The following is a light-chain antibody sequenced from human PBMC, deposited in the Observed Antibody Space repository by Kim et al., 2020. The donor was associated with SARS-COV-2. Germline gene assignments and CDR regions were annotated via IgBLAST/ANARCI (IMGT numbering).Light chain of an antibody. CDR3: SSYTSSNTWV. Sequence: GQSITISCTGTSSDVGGYNYVSWYQQHPGKAPKLMIYDVNKRPSGVSNRFSGSKSGSTASLTISGLQAEDEADYYCSSYTSSNTWVFGGGTKLTVL. CDR1: SSDVGGYNY. CDR2: DVN. J-gene: IGLJ3*02. V-gene: IGLV2-14*03.